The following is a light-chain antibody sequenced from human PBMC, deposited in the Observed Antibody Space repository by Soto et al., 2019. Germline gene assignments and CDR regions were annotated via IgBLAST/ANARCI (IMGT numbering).Light chain of an antibody. CDR2: AAS. Sequence: DVQLTQSPSSLSASVGDRVTITCRASQNINSYLNWYQQRPGTAPKFLIYAASSLQSGVPSRFSGSESWTDFTLIISGLQPEDSGFYFCQQTFNTPHTFGQGTKLEI. CDR1: QNINSY. CDR3: QQTFNTPHT. J-gene: IGKJ2*01. V-gene: IGKV1-39*01.